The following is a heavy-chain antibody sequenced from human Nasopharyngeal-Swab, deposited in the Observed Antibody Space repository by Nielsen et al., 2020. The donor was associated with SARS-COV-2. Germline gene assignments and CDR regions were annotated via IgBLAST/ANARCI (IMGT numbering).Heavy chain of an antibody. CDR2: IYYSGST. V-gene: IGHV4-59*01. Sequence: SETLSLTCTVSGGSISSYYWSWIRQPPGKGLEWIGYIYYSGSTKYNPSLKSRVTISVDTSKNQFSLKLSSVTAADTAVYYCARDNGWLPYYFDYWGQGTLVTVSS. D-gene: IGHD5-12*01. CDR1: GGSISSYY. CDR3: ARDNGWLPYYFDY. J-gene: IGHJ4*02.